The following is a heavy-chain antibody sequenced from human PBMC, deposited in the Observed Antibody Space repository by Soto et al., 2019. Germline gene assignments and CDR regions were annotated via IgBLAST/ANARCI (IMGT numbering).Heavy chain of an antibody. D-gene: IGHD3-3*01. CDR2: VKSDGSST. CDR1: GFTFSNYW. V-gene: IGHV3-74*01. CDR3: ARDSARITIFGVVRHYLMSV. J-gene: IGHJ6*02. Sequence: GGSLRLSCVGSGFTFSNYWMHWVRQAPGKGLEWISRVKSDGSSTSYADSVKGRFTISRDNAKNTLYLQMNSLRAEDTAVYYCARDSARITIFGVVRHYLMSVWGQGTSDTGSS.